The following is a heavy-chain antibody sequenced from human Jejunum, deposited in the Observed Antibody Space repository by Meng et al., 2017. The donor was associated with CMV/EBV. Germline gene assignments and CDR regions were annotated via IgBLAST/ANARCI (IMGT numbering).Heavy chain of an antibody. CDR1: GFTFRSYA. J-gene: IGHJ4*02. D-gene: IGHD1-26*01. CDR3: AKDVGY. CDR2: IWHDGSNQ. Sequence: QVPLGGSGGGGAQPGGSLRVSCAASGFTFRSYAMHWVRQAPGKGLEWVAFIWHDGSNQDYADSVKGRFTIYRDSSKNTLYLQMNSLRVEDTAVYYCAKDVGYWGQGTLVTVSS. V-gene: IGHV3-30*02.